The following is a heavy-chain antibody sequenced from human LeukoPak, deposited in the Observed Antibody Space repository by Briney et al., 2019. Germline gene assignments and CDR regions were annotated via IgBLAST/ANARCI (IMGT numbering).Heavy chain of an antibody. V-gene: IGHV3-9*01. CDR2: ISWNSGSI. CDR1: GFTFDDYA. J-gene: IGHJ4*02. Sequence: GRSLRLSCAASGFTFDDYAMHWVRPAPGKGREWVSGISWNSGSIGYADSAKGRITISRDNAKISLYLQMNSLRAEDAALYYCEKDTYYDILTGYSEFDYWGQGTLVTVSS. D-gene: IGHD3-9*01. CDR3: EKDTYYDILTGYSEFDY.